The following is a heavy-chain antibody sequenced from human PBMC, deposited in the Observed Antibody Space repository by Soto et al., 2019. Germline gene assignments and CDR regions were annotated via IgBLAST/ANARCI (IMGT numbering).Heavy chain of an antibody. J-gene: IGHJ5*02. V-gene: IGHV1-46*03. CDR3: ARAIAAVGVAATRWFDP. D-gene: IGHD2-15*01. CDR2: INPSGGST. CDR1: GYTFTSYY. Sequence: QVQLVQSGAEVKKPGASVKVSCKASGYTFTSYYMHWVRQAPGQGLEWMGIINPSGGSTSDAQKFQGRVTTTRDTSTSTVYMELRSLRSEDTAVYYCARAIAAVGVAATRWFDPWGQGTLVTVSS.